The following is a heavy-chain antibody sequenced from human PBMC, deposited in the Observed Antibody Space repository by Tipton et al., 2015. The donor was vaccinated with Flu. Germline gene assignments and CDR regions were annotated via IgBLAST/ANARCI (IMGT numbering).Heavy chain of an antibody. CDR1: GFTFSSYE. D-gene: IGHD7-27*01. V-gene: IGHV3-48*03. CDR3: ATLTGDDY. CDR2: ITSSGNTI. J-gene: IGHJ4*02. Sequence: SLRLSCAASGFTFSSYEMNWVRQAPGKGLEWVSYITSSGNTISYADSVRGRFTISRDNTKKSLYLQLNSLRAEDTAIYYCATLTGDDYWGQGILVTASS.